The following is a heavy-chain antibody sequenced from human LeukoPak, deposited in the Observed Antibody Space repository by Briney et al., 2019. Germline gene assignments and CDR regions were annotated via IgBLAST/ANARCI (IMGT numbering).Heavy chain of an antibody. V-gene: IGHV4-34*01. CDR3: AREHYYDSSGPLYYFDY. CDR2: INHSGST. Sequence: PSETLSLTCAVYGGSFSGYYWSWIRQPPGKGLEWIGEINHSGSTNYNPSLKSRVTISVDTSKNQFSLKLSSVTAADTAVYYCAREHYYDSSGPLYYFDYWGQGTLVTVSS. CDR1: GGSFSGYY. D-gene: IGHD3-22*01. J-gene: IGHJ4*02.